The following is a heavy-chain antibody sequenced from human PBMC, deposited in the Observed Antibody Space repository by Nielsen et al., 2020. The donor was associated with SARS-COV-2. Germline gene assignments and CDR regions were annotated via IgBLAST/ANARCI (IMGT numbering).Heavy chain of an antibody. D-gene: IGHD3-10*01. Sequence: GGSLRLSCAASGFTFSSYAMHWVRQAPGKGLEYVSAISSNGGSTYYANSVKGRFTISRDNSKNTLYLQMGSLRAEDMAVYYCAKSSYGSGSYYIYYYGMDVWGQGTTVTVSS. CDR2: ISSNGGST. J-gene: IGHJ6*02. CDR1: GFTFSSYA. CDR3: AKSSYGSGSYYIYYYGMDV. V-gene: IGHV3-64*01.